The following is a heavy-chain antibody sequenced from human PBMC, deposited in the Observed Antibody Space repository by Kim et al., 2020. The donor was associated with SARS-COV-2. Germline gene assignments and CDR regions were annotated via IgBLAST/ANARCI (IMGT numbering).Heavy chain of an antibody. CDR3: ARVSRGDRDKDPYYYYGMDV. CDR2: ISGADSYI. Sequence: GGSLRLSCAVSGFTSSDYSMSWVRQAPGKGLEWVSSISGADSYIYYATSVRGRFTISRDSAKNSVYLQMSSLRAEDTAKYYCARVSRGDRDKDPYYYYGMDVWGQGTAVTVSS. J-gene: IGHJ6*02. D-gene: IGHD3-10*01. CDR1: GFTSSDYS. V-gene: IGHV3-21*01.